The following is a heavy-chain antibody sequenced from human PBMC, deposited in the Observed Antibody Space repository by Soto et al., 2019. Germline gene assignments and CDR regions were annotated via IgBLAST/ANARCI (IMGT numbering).Heavy chain of an antibody. D-gene: IGHD3-9*01. CDR3: AREGIRIRYFDWLSPETNWFDP. Sequence: ASVKVSCKASGYTFTGYYMHWVRQAPGQGLERMGWINPNSGGTNYAQKFQGWVTMTRDTSISTAYMELSRLRSDDTAVYYCAREGIRIRYFDWLSPETNWFDPWGQGTLVTVSS. CDR1: GYTFTGYY. CDR2: INPNSGGT. J-gene: IGHJ5*02. V-gene: IGHV1-2*04.